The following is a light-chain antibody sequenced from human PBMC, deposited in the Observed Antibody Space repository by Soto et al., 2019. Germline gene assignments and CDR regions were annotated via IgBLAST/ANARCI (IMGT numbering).Light chain of an antibody. CDR2: DVS. CDR3: SSYTSSSTLV. J-gene: IGLJ2*01. Sequence: QSALTQPASVSGSPGQSITISCTGTSSDVGGYNYVSWYQQHPGKAPKLMIYDVSNRPSGVSNRFSGSKSGSTASLTISGLQAEDEAGYYCSSYTSSSTLVFGGGTKLTVL. V-gene: IGLV2-14*03. CDR1: SSDVGGYNY.